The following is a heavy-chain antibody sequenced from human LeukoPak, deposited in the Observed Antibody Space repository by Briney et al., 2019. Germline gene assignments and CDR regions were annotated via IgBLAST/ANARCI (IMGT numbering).Heavy chain of an antibody. Sequence: GGSLRLSCAASGFTVSSNYMSWVRQAPGKGLEWVSVIYSGGSTYYADSVKGRFTISRDNSKNTLYLQMNSLRAEDTAEYYCARMRWFGEPYYFDYWGQGTLVTVSS. CDR1: GFTVSSNY. CDR3: ARMRWFGEPYYFDY. D-gene: IGHD3-10*01. J-gene: IGHJ4*02. V-gene: IGHV3-53*01. CDR2: IYSGGST.